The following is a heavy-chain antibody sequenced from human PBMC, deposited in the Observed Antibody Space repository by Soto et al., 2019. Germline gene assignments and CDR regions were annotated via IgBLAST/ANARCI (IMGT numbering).Heavy chain of an antibody. Sequence: EVQLVQSGPEVKKPGESLRISCKGSGYSFTTYWIGWVRQMPGKGLEWMGIIYPGDSNTRYSPSFQGQVTISADKSISTAYLQWSSLQASDTAMYYCARLQSSGRYSSSWTDVFDIWGQGTMVTVSS. V-gene: IGHV5-51*03. D-gene: IGHD6-13*01. CDR2: IYPGDSNT. CDR3: ARLQSSGRYSSSWTDVFDI. CDR1: GYSFTTYW. J-gene: IGHJ3*02.